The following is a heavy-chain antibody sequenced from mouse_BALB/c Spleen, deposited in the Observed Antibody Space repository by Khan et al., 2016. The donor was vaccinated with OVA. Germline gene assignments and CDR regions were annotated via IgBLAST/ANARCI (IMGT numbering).Heavy chain of an antibody. Sequence: VKLVESGPGLVAPSQSLSITCTISGFSLTNYGVHWVRQPPGKGLEWLVVIWSDGSTTYNSALKSRLTISKDNSKNQVFLKMNSLQTDDTAVYFCARQPYYHYNIMDYWGQGTSVTVSS. J-gene: IGHJ4*01. V-gene: IGHV2-6-1*01. CDR2: IWSDGST. CDR1: GFSLTNYG. D-gene: IGHD2-10*01. CDR3: ARQPYYHYNIMDY.